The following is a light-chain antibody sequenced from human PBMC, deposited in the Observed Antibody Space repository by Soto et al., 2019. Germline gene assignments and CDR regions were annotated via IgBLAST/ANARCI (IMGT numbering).Light chain of an antibody. J-gene: IGKJ4*01. CDR3: QQYGSSPPLT. Sequence: EIVLTQSPGTLSLSPGERATLSCRASQSVSSSYLAGDQQKSGQAPRLLIYGASSRATGIPDRFSGSGSGTDFTLTISRLEPEDFAVYYCQQYGSSPPLTFGGGTKVEIK. CDR1: QSVSSSY. V-gene: IGKV3-20*01. CDR2: GAS.